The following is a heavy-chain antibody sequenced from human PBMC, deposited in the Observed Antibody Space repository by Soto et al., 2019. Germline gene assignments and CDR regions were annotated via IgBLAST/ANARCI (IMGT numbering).Heavy chain of an antibody. J-gene: IGHJ6*02. CDR1: GFTFGDYA. CDR2: IRSKAYGGTT. Sequence: TGGSLRLSCTASGFTFGDYAMSWFRQAPGKGLEWVGFIRSKAYGGTTEYAASVKGRFTISRDDSKSIAYLQMNSLKTEDTAVYYCTRDAGYSSGWYGLYYYYGMDVWGQGTTVTVSS. D-gene: IGHD6-19*01. CDR3: TRDAGYSSGWYGLYYYYGMDV. V-gene: IGHV3-49*03.